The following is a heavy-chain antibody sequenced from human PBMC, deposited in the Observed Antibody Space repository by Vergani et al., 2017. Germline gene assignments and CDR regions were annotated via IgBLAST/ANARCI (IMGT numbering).Heavy chain of an antibody. V-gene: IGHV4-61*02. CDR1: GGSISSGSYY. D-gene: IGHD3-3*01. J-gene: IGHJ6*03. CDR3: ARGVVITVYYYYYMDV. Sequence: QVQLQESGPGLVKPSQTLSLTCTVSGGSISSGSYYWSWIRQPAGKGLEWIGRIYTSGSTNYNPSLKSRVTISVDTSKNQFSLKLSSVTAADTAVYYCARGVVITVYYYYYMDVWGKGIMVTVSS. CDR2: IYTSGST.